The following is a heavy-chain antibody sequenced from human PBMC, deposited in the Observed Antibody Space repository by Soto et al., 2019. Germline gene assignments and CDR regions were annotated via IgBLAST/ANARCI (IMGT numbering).Heavy chain of an antibody. V-gene: IGHV3-30-3*01. D-gene: IGHD5-12*01. CDR3: ARDQRRGYEYYYYYGMDV. CDR1: GFTFSSYA. Sequence: QVQLVESGGGVVQPGRSLRLSCAASGFTFSSYAMHWVRQAPGKGLEWVAVISYDGSNKYYADSVKGRFTISRDNSKNTLYLQMNSLRAEDTAVYYCARDQRRGYEYYYYYGMDVWGQGTTVTVSS. J-gene: IGHJ6*02. CDR2: ISYDGSNK.